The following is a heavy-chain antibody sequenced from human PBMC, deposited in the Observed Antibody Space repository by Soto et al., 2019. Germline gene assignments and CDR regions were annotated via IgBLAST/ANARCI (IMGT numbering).Heavy chain of an antibody. V-gene: IGHV4-39*01. Sequence: QLQLQESGPGLVKPSETLSLTCTVSGGSISSSSYYWGWIRQPPGKGLEWIGSIYYSGSTYYNPSLKSRVTISVDTSKNQFSLKLSSVTAADTAVYYCARLGVVVPAAIYYFDYWGQGTLVTVSS. CDR1: GGSISSSSYY. J-gene: IGHJ4*02. D-gene: IGHD2-2*01. CDR2: IYYSGST. CDR3: ARLGVVVPAAIYYFDY.